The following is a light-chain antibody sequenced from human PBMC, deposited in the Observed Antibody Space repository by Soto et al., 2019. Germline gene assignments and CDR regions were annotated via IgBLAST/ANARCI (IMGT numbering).Light chain of an antibody. J-gene: IGKJ1*01. Sequence: DIQMTQSPSSLSASVGDRVTITCRTSQDIRNDLGWFQQKPGKAPKLLITDASKLESGVPPRFNGSRSETEFTLTIRNLQPDDFATYYCQQYNSFPWTFGLGTKVDIK. V-gene: IGKV1-17*02. CDR2: DAS. CDR1: QDIRND. CDR3: QQYNSFPWT.